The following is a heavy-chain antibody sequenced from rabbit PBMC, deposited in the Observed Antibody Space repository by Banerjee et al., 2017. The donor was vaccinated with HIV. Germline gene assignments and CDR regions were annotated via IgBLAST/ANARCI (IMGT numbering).Heavy chain of an antibody. D-gene: IGHD4-2*01. V-gene: IGHV1S40*01. Sequence: QSLEESGGDLVKPGASLTLTCTASGFTFSSYWMSWVRQAPGKGLEWIAYIYTGSGGTAYASWAKGRFTISKTSSTTVTLQMTSLTAADTATYFCASHPDSSWGLWGPGTLVTVS. J-gene: IGHJ4*01. CDR3: ASHPDSSWGL. CDR2: IYTGSGGT. CDR1: GFTFSSYW.